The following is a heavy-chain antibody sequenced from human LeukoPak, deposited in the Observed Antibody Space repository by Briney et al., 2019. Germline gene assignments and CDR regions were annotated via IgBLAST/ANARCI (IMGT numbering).Heavy chain of an antibody. CDR1: GGSIRSYY. V-gene: IGHV4-59*01. Sequence: SETLSLTCTVSGGSIRSYYWSWIRQPPGKGLEWIGYIYYSGSTNYNPSLKSRVTISVATSKNQFSLRVSSVTAADTAVYYCARAGYCSDGICHSGQDYWGQGTLVTVSS. CDR2: IYYSGST. CDR3: ARAGYCSDGICHSGQDY. D-gene: IGHD2-15*01. J-gene: IGHJ4*02.